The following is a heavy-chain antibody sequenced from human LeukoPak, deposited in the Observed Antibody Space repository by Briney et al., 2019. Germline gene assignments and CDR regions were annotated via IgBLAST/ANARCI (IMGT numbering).Heavy chain of an antibody. CDR1: GGSISSYY. D-gene: IGHD5-24*01. CDR3: ARRSYNSPFRY. Sequence: SETLSLTCTVSGGSISSYYWSWIRQPPGKGLEWIGYIYYSGRTNYNPSLKSRVTISVDTSKNHFSLNLRSVTAADTAVYYCARRSYNSPFRYWGQGTPVTVSS. CDR2: IYYSGRT. V-gene: IGHV4-59*12. J-gene: IGHJ4*02.